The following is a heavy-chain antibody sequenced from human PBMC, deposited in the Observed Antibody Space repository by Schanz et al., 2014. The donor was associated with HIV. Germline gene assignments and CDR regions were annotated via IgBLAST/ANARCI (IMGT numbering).Heavy chain of an antibody. Sequence: QVQLVESGGGVVQPGRSLRLSCAASGFTFSNFAMHWVRQAPGKGLEWAAVIWYDGSYKYYADSVKGRFSISRNNSRNTLYLQMNSLRAEDTAVYYCARPVDTAMVPKLAFDYWGQGTLVTVSS. J-gene: IGHJ4*02. CDR3: ARPVDTAMVPKLAFDY. CDR1: GFTFSNFA. V-gene: IGHV3-33*01. D-gene: IGHD5-18*01. CDR2: IWYDGSYK.